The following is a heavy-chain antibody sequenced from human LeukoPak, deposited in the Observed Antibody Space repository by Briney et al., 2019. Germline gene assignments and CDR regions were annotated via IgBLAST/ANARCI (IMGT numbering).Heavy chain of an antibody. CDR3: AKREGALLENWQFDL. CDR2: IEKNSIGT. Sequence: GGSLRLSCAASGFTFSSFAMSWVRQAPGKGLECVSTIEKNSIGTYYADSVKGRVTISRDNSKNTLYLQLSDLRVEDTAIFYCAKREGALLENWQFDLWGRGTLVTVSS. CDR1: GFTFSSFA. D-gene: IGHD1-1*01. J-gene: IGHJ2*01. V-gene: IGHV3-23*05.